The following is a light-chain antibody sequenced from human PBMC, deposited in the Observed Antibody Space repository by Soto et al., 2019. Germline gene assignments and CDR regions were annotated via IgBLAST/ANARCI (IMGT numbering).Light chain of an antibody. V-gene: IGKV1-5*01. CDR1: QSVGGW. CDR2: EAS. CDR3: HQYYTWPYT. Sequence: DIQMTQSPSTLSTSVGDRVTITCRASQSVGGWLAWYQQRPGKAPNLLIYEASTLGTGVPSRFGGSGSGTDFTLTISGLQPEDVATYYCHQYYTWPYTFGQGTKLEIK. J-gene: IGKJ2*01.